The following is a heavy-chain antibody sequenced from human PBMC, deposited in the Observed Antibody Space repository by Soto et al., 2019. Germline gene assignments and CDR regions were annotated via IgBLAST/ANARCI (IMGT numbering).Heavy chain of an antibody. Sequence: SETLSLTCTVSGGSISSSSYYWSWIRQPPGKGLEWIGYIYYSGSTNYNPPLKSRVTISVDTSKNQFSLKLSSVTAADTAVYYCARVGYSSSSGWFDPWGQGTLVTVSS. CDR2: IYYSGST. J-gene: IGHJ5*02. CDR3: ARVGYSSSSGWFDP. D-gene: IGHD6-6*01. CDR1: GGSISSSSYY. V-gene: IGHV4-61*01.